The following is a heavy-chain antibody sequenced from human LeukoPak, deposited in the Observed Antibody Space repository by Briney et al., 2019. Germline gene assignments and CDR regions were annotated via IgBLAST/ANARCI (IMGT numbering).Heavy chain of an antibody. CDR3: ARDEKAFDI. V-gene: IGHV4-61*02. CDR2: IYTSGST. CDR1: GGSISSGSYY. J-gene: IGHJ3*02. Sequence: PSQTLSLTCTVSGGSISSGSYYWSWIRQPAGTGLEWIGRIYTSGSTNYNPSLKSRVTISVDTSKNQFSLKLSSVTAADTAVYYCARDEKAFDIWGQGTMVTVSS.